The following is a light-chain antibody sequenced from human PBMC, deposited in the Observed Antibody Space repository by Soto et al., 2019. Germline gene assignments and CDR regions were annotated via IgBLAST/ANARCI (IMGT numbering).Light chain of an antibody. CDR2: AAS. CDR1: QSISSY. Sequence: IQMSQSLSSLSASIGDRVTITCRASQSISSYLNWYQQKPGKAPERLIYAASTLQSGVPSRFSGSGSGTDFTLTISRLEPEDFAVYYCQQYGSSPSITFGQGTRLEI. V-gene: IGKV1-39*01. J-gene: IGKJ5*01. CDR3: QQYGSSPSIT.